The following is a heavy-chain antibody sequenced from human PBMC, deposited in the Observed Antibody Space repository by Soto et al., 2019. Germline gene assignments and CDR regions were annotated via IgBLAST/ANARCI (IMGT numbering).Heavy chain of an antibody. V-gene: IGHV4-31*11. CDR3: ARHPGYYDILTGYTAYYFDY. CDR1: GGSISSAGSY. CDR2: IYYRGNT. J-gene: IGHJ4*02. Sequence: SETLCLTWAVSGGSISSAGSYWTWIRKHPVKGLEWIGYIYYRGNTDYNPSLKSRVTISLDTPKNQFSLKLSSVTAADTAVYYCARHPGYYDILTGYTAYYFDYWGQGIFVTVSS. D-gene: IGHD3-9*01.